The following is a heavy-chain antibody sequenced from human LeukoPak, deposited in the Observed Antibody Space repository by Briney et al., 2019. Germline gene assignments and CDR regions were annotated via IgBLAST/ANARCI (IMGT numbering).Heavy chain of an antibody. CDR2: IRASSSLI. Sequence: GGSLRLSCVASGFDFSLSSMNYFRQAPGKGLEWVSYIRASSSLISYADSVRGRFTISRDNAKNSLYLQMNSLRAEDTAVYYCAKEWVDGSGNYYQGFDYWGQGALVTVSS. V-gene: IGHV3-48*04. CDR1: GFDFSLSS. J-gene: IGHJ4*02. D-gene: IGHD3-10*01. CDR3: AKEWVDGSGNYYQGFDY.